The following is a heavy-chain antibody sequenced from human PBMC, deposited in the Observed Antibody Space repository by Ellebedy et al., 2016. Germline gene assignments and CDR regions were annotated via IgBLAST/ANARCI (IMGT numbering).Heavy chain of an antibody. CDR1: GYSISSGYY. CDR2: IYHSGST. V-gene: IGHV4-38-2*02. Sequence: SETLSLTXTVSGYSISSGYYWGWIRQPPGKGLEWIGSIYHSGSTYYNPSLKSRVTISVDTSKNQFSLKLSSVTAADTAVYYCARDLGAPAFDIWGQGTMVTVSS. D-gene: IGHD3-16*01. J-gene: IGHJ3*02. CDR3: ARDLGAPAFDI.